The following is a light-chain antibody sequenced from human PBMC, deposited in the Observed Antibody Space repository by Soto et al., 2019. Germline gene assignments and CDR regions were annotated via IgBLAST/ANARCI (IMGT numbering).Light chain of an antibody. J-gene: IGKJ5*01. Sequence: DIQITHSPSSLSASVVDRFTSTVQASRNINNFVNWFQKKPGTAPKLLIYDASTLKPGVPSRFSGSGSGTDFTFTISSLQPEDFATYYCQQYDNFVITFGQGTRLEI. CDR2: DAS. CDR3: QQYDNFVIT. CDR1: RNINNF. V-gene: IGKV1-33*01.